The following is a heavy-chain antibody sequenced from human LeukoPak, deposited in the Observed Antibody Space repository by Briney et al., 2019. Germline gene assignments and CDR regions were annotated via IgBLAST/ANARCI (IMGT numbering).Heavy chain of an antibody. D-gene: IGHD3-22*01. CDR3: ATAASYYYDSSGYPAGAFDI. J-gene: IGHJ3*02. V-gene: IGHV4-38-2*01. CDR2: IYHSGST. Sequence: AGGSLRLSCAASGFTFSSYWMSWVRQAPGKGLEWIGSIYHSGSTYYNPSLKSRVTISVDTSKNQFSLKLSSVTAADTAVYYCATAASYYYDSSGYPAGAFDIWGQGTMVTVSS. CDR1: GFTFSSYW.